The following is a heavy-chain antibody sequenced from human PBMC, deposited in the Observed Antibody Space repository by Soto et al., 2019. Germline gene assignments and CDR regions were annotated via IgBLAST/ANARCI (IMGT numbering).Heavy chain of an antibody. CDR2: IWFDGSKN. D-gene: IGHD4-4*01. Sequence: QVQLVESGGGVVQPGRSLRLSCTPSGFTFSSYGRHWVRQAPGKGLEWVAVIWFDGSKNYYADSVKGRFTISRDNSKNTLSLQMNSLRFEDTAVYYCARYYCNFLALDVWGQGTLVTVSS. V-gene: IGHV3-33*01. J-gene: IGHJ4*02. CDR3: ARYYCNFLALDV. CDR1: GFTFSSYG.